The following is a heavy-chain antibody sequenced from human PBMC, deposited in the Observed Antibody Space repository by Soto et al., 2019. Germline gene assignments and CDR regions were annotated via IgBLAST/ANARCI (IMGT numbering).Heavy chain of an antibody. Sequence: EASVKVSCKASGYTFTSYTMHWVRQAPGQRLEWMGWINAGNGNTKYSQRFQGRVTITRDTSASTAYMELSSLRSEDTAVYYCAREGGVYSSSFDYWGQGALVTVSS. CDR2: INAGNGNT. CDR3: AREGGVYSSSFDY. CDR1: GYTFTSYT. J-gene: IGHJ4*02. V-gene: IGHV1-3*01. D-gene: IGHD6-6*01.